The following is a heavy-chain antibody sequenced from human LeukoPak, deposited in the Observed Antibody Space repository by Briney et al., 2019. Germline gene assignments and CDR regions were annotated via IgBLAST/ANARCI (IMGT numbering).Heavy chain of an antibody. D-gene: IGHD3-10*01. CDR2: ISGSGGST. CDR1: GFTFSSYA. V-gene: IGHV3-23*01. J-gene: IGHJ3*02. Sequence: GGSLRLSCAASGFTFSSYAMSWVRQAPGKGLEWVSAISGSGGSTYYADSVKGRFTISRDNSKNTLYLQMNSPRAEDTAVYYCAKDLLLWFGELNPDDAFDIWGQGTMVTVSS. CDR3: AKDLLLWFGELNPDDAFDI.